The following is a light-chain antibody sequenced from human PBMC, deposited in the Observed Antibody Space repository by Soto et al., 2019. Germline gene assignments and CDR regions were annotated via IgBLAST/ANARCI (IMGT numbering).Light chain of an antibody. CDR2: GAS. CDR3: QQYNNWPHTIT. Sequence: EIWMTQYPATLSVSPGERATLSCRASQSVSSKLAWYQQKPGRAPRLLIYGASTRATGIPARLSGSGSGTEFTLTISSLQSEDFAVYYCQQYNNWPHTITFGQGTRLEIK. V-gene: IGKV3-15*01. CDR1: QSVSSK. J-gene: IGKJ5*01.